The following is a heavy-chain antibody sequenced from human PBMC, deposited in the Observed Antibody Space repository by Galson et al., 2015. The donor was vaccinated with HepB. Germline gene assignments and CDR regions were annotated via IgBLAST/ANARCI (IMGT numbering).Heavy chain of an antibody. J-gene: IGHJ6*03. V-gene: IGHV3-30*18. CDR1: GFTFSSYG. CDR2: ISYDGSNK. Sequence: SLRLSCAASGFTFSSYGMHWVRQAPGKGLEWVAVISYDGSNKYYADSVKGRFTISRDNSKNTLYLQTNSLRAEDTAVYYCAKDPTGYSYMDVWGKGTTVTVSS. D-gene: IGHD5-18*01. CDR3: AKDPTGYSYMDV.